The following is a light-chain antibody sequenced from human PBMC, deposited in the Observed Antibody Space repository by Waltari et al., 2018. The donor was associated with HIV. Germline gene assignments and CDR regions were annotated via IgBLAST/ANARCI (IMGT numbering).Light chain of an antibody. CDR2: WAS. Sequence: DILMTKSPDSLAVSLGERATITCKARQTLLYSSNNKNYLAWYQHKPAQPPKLLIYWASTRQSRVPDRFSGGGSGTNFSHSINKLQAEDVATYYGQQYQRTPLTFGGGTKVGL. CDR3: QQYQRTPLT. V-gene: IGKV4-1*01. CDR1: QTLLYSSNNKNY. J-gene: IGKJ4*01.